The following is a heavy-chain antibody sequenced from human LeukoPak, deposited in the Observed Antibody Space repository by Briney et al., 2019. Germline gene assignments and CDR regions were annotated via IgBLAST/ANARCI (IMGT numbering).Heavy chain of an antibody. J-gene: IGHJ6*03. D-gene: IGHD3-22*01. V-gene: IGHV4-59*01. CDR2: IYYSGST. CDR3: TRGSIAYYYMDV. Sequence: SETLSLTCAVSGGSISSYYWSWIRQPPGKGLEWIGNIYYSGSTNYNPSLKSRVAISVDTSKNQFSLKLSSVTAADTAVYYCTRGSIAYYYMDVWGKGATVTISS. CDR1: GGSISSYY.